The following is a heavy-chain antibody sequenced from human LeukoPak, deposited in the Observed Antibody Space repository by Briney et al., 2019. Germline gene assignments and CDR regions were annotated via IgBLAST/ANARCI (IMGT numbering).Heavy chain of an antibody. CDR2: INGDGTTI. Sequence: PGGSLRLSCAASGFTFSSYWMHWVRQAPGEGLMWVSRINGDGTTISYAGSVKGRFTISRDNAKNTLYLQMNSLRAEDTAIYYCTRRVDAARWYDPWGQGTLITVSS. CDR1: GFTFSSYW. J-gene: IGHJ5*02. V-gene: IGHV3-74*01. D-gene: IGHD2-8*01. CDR3: TRRVDAARWYDP.